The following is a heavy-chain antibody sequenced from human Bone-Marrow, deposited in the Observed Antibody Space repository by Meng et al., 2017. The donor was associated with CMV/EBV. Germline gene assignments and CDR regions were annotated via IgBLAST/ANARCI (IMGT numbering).Heavy chain of an antibody. V-gene: IGHV1-69*05. CDR2: FVPVFAPP. Sequence: SCQASRGTFGHYPVRWVRPAPGLGLEWMGGFVPVFAPPSYAQKFPGSLTISTDESTSTAYMALNSLRSEDTAVYYCATEGPLNWFDRWGQGTLVTVSS. J-gene: IGHJ5*02. CDR3: ATEGPLNWFDR. CDR1: RGTFGHYP.